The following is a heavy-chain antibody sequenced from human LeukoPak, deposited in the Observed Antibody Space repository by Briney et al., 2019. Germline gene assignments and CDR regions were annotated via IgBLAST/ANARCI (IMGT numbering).Heavy chain of an antibody. CDR1: GYTLTGYY. CDR2: INPNSGGT. CDR3: ARVSGSYSPPDY. Sequence: GASVKVSCKASGYTLTGYYMHWVRQAPGQGLEWMGWINPNSGGTNYAQKMQGRVTMTRDTSISTAYMELSRLRSDDTAVYYCARVSGSYSPPDYWGQGTLVTVSS. D-gene: IGHD1-26*01. J-gene: IGHJ4*02. V-gene: IGHV1-2*02.